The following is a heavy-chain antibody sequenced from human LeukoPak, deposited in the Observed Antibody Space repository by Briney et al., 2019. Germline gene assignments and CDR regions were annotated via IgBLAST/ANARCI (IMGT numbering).Heavy chain of an antibody. CDR3: AKDGRNYDSSGYYDY. CDR2: ISSSGSTI. Sequence: PGGSLRLSCAASGFTFSDYYMSWIRQAPGKGLEWVSYISSSGSTIYYADSVKGRFTISRDNAKNSLYLQMNSLRAEDTAVYYCAKDGRNYDSSGYYDYWGQGTLVTVSS. V-gene: IGHV3-11*01. J-gene: IGHJ4*02. CDR1: GFTFSDYY. D-gene: IGHD3-22*01.